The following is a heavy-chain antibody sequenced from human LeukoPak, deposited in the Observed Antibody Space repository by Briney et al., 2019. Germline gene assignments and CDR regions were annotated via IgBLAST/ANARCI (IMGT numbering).Heavy chain of an antibody. V-gene: IGHV3-21*01. CDR1: GFTFSSYS. J-gene: IGHJ4*02. CDR3: ARAALPADYYDSSGYYSLDY. Sequence: GGSLRLSCAASGFTFSSYSMNSVRQAPGKGLEWVSSISSSSSYIYYADSVKGRFTISRDNAKNSLYLQMNSLRAEDTAVYYCARAALPADYYDSSGYYSLDYWGQGTLVTVSS. CDR2: ISSSSSYI. D-gene: IGHD3-22*01.